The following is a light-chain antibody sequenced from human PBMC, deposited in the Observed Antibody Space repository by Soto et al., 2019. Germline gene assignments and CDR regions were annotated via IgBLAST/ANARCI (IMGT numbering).Light chain of an antibody. J-gene: IGLJ1*01. CDR1: SSDVGGYNY. CDR3: CSYAGSYPSYV. CDR2: DVS. V-gene: IGLV2-11*01. Sequence: QSALTQPRSVSGSPGQSVTISCTGTSSDVGGYNYVSWYQQHPGKAPKLMIYDVSKRPSGVPDRVSGSKSGNTASLTISGLQAEDEADCCSYAGSYPSYVFGTGTKVTVL.